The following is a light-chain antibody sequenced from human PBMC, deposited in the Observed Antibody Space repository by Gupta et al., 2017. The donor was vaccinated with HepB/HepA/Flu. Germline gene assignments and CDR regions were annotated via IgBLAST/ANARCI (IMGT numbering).Light chain of an antibody. CDR3: AAWDGSLNGWV. CDR2: SHN. CDR1: SANIQTNT. Sequence: QSVLTQQPSVSGTTGQRVTIPWSSSSANIQTNTVTWFQQLPGTAPQLLMYSHNQWPSGVPDRFSGSKTGTSASLAISGLQSEDEADYYCAAWDGSLNGWVFGGGTKLTVL. V-gene: IGLV1-44*01. J-gene: IGLJ3*02.